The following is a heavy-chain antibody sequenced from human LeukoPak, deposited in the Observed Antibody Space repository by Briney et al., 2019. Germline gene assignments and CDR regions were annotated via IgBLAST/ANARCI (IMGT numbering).Heavy chain of an antibody. D-gene: IGHD2-8*01. V-gene: IGHV4-59*01. CDR1: GGSISSYY. CDR3: ARSPRGMVYAQDYYFDY. CDR2: IYYSGST. J-gene: IGHJ4*02. Sequence: SETLSLTCTVSGGSISSYYWSWIRQPPGKGLEWIGYIYYSGSTNYNPSLKSRVTISVDTSKNQFSLKLSSVTAADTAVYYCARSPRGMVYAQDYYFDYWGQGTLVTVSS.